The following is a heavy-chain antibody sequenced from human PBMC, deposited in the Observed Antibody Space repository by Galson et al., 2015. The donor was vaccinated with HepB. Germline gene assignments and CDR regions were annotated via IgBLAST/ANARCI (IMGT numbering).Heavy chain of an antibody. J-gene: IGHJ4*02. CDR3: ARGGRATIGGPTFDY. Sequence: SVKVSCKASGYTFPNYGVSWVRQAPGQGLEWMGRISADNTDYARKFQDRVTMTTDTSTSTAYMELRSLRSDDTAIYYCARGGRATIGGPTFDYWGQGTLVTVSS. V-gene: IGHV1-18*01. D-gene: IGHD5-24*01. CDR1: GYTFPNYG. CDR2: ISADNT.